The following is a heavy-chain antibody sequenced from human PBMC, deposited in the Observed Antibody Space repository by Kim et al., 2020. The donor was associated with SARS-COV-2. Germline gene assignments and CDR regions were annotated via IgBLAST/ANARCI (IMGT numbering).Heavy chain of an antibody. D-gene: IGHD3-9*01. J-gene: IGHJ5*02. Sequence: VQGRCTVSRDNAQNSLSLQMNSLRAEDTAVYYCARGTYDILTGYFSDWFDPWGQGTLVTVSS. CDR3: ARGTYDILTGYFSDWFDP. V-gene: IGHV3-11*06.